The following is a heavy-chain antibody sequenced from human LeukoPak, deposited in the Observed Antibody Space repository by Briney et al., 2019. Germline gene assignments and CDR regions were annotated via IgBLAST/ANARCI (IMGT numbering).Heavy chain of an antibody. J-gene: IGHJ4*02. Sequence: GRSLRLSCAVSGFSFTNFWMSWVRQAPGRGLEWVANIHPEGNEKYHVESVKGRFTISRGNTKNLLFLQMNGLRVEDTAVYYCARGDAFSGDHWGQGTLVAVSS. V-gene: IGHV3-7*04. CDR2: IHPEGNEK. CDR1: GFSFTNFW. CDR3: ARGDAFSGDH.